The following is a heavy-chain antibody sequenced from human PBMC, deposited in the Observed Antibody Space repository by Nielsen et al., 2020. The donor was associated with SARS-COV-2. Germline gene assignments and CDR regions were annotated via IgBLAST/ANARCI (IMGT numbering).Heavy chain of an antibody. J-gene: IGHJ6*02. D-gene: IGHD3-9*01. V-gene: IGHV1-18*01. CDR1: GYTFTSYG. Sequence: ASVKVSCKASGYTFTSYGISWVRQAPGQGLEWMGWISAYNGNTNYAQKLQGRVTMTTDTSTSTAYMELRSLRSDDTAVYYCAGMKYDILTGYHYGMDVWGQGTTVTVSS. CDR2: ISAYNGNT. CDR3: AGMKYDILTGYHYGMDV.